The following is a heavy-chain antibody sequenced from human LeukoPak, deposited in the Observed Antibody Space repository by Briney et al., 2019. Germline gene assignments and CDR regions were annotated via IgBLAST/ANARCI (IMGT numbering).Heavy chain of an antibody. Sequence: PGGSLRLSCVAPGFTFSNYWMHWVRQAPGKGLVWVARVNSDGSSTSYAGSVKGRFTISRDNAKNTLYLQMNSLRAEDTAVYYCARGENYDSSGYGKLDYWGQGTLVTVSS. CDR3: ARGENYDSSGYGKLDY. CDR2: VNSDGSST. CDR1: GFTFSNYW. J-gene: IGHJ4*02. V-gene: IGHV3-74*01. D-gene: IGHD3-22*01.